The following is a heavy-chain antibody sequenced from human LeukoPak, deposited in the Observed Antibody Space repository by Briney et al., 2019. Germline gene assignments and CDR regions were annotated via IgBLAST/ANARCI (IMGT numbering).Heavy chain of an antibody. Sequence: SETLSLTCTVSGGSITITSSYWGWIRQPPGKGLEWIGSIYYVGNTYYSPSLQSRVAMSINTSKNQFSLNLSSVTAADTAMYYCATSSSWFRFDYWSQGTLVTVSS. CDR2: IYYVGNT. CDR1: GGSITITSSY. D-gene: IGHD6-13*01. V-gene: IGHV4-39*01. CDR3: ATSSSWFRFDY. J-gene: IGHJ4*02.